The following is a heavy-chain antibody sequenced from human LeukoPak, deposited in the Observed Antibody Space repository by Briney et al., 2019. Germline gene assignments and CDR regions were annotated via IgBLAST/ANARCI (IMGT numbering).Heavy chain of an antibody. CDR2: ISYDGGDK. J-gene: IGHJ5*02. Sequence: GRSLRLSCAASGFTFTTYAMHWVRQAPGKGLEWMAFISYDGGDKYYGDSVKGRFTISRDNSKNTVYLQMNSLRAEDTAVYYCAKAGLTAIAATVGTLKWFDPLGQGTLVTVSS. CDR1: GFTFTTYA. D-gene: IGHD6-13*01. V-gene: IGHV3-30*18. CDR3: AKAGLTAIAATVGTLKWFDP.